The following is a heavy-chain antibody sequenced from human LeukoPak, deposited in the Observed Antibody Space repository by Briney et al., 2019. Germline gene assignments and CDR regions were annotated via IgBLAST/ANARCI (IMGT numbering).Heavy chain of an antibody. D-gene: IGHD3-16*01. Sequence: SETLSLTCTVSGGSISGTYYWRWTRQPPGKGLEWIGYIYYTGTTDSNPSLKSRVTISLDTSKNQFSLNLSSVTAADTAVYYCARRWVYDKRAFDAWGQGTMVTVSS. CDR2: IYYTGTT. CDR3: ARRWVYDKRAFDA. CDR1: GGSISGTYY. V-gene: IGHV4-59*08. J-gene: IGHJ3*01.